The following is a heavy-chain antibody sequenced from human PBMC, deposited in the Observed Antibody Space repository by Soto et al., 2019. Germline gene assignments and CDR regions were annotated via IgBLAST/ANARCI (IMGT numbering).Heavy chain of an antibody. CDR1: GGTFSSYA. J-gene: IGHJ6*02. D-gene: IGHD3-16*01. Sequence: QVQLVQSGAEVKKPGSSVKVSCKASGGTFSSYAISWVRQAPGQGLEWMGGIIPIFGTANYAQKFQGRVTITAEKSTSTAYMELSSLRSGDTAVYYCARGGGLNGAFYYYYGMDVWGQGPTVTVSS. V-gene: IGHV1-69*06. CDR2: IIPIFGTA. CDR3: ARGGGLNGAFYYYYGMDV.